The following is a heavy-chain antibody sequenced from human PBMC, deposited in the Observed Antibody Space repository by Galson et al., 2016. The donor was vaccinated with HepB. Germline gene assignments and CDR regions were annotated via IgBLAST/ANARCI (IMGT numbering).Heavy chain of an antibody. CDR1: GFTFSNYA. J-gene: IGHJ3*01. D-gene: IGHD1-1*01. CDR2: LHGDGTT. Sequence: SLRLSCAASGFTFSNYAMNWVRQAPGKGLEWVSDLHGDGTTYYTDSVQGRFAISRDDSKNTLYLQMNTLRAEDTGIYYCAGAWKWGQGTMVTVSS. V-gene: IGHV3-23*01. CDR3: AGAWK.